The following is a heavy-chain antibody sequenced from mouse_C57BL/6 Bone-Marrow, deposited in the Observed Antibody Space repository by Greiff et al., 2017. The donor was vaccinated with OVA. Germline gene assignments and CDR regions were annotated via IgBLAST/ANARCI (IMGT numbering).Heavy chain of an antibody. Sequence: EVQGVESGGGLVQPKGSLKLSCAASGFSFNTYAMNWVRQAPGKGLEWVARIRSKSNNYATYYADSVKDRFTISRDDSESMLYLQMNNLKTEDTAMYYCVRQGLLFAYWGQGTLVTVSA. V-gene: IGHV10-1*01. CDR3: VRQGLLFAY. D-gene: IGHD2-3*01. CDR1: GFSFNTYA. CDR2: IRSKSNNYAT. J-gene: IGHJ3*01.